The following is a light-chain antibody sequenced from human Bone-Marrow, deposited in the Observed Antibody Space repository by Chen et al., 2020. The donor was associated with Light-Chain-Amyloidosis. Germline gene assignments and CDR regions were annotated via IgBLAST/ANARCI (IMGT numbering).Light chain of an antibody. CDR3: QSADSSGTYEVI. CDR2: RDT. CDR1: DLPTKY. J-gene: IGLJ2*01. Sequence: SYELTQPPSVSVSPGQTARITCSGDDLPTKYAYWYQQKPGQAPVLVIHRDTERPSGISERFSGTISGKTATLTISGVQAEDEAAYHCQSADSSGTYEVIFGGGTKLTVL. V-gene: IGLV3-25*03.